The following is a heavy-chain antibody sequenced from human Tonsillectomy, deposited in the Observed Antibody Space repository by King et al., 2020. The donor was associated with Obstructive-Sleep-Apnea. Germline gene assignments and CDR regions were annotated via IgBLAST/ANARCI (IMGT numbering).Heavy chain of an antibody. V-gene: IGHV4-31*03. CDR2: IFYSGGT. CDR3: ARLYYYDNSGLNWFDP. J-gene: IGHJ5*02. CDR1: SDSISSGNYY. D-gene: IGHD3-22*01. Sequence: QLQESGPGLVKPSQTLSLTCTVSSDSISSGNYYWSWIRQHPGKGLVWIGYIFYSGGTYYNPSLKSRVTISVDTSKNQFSLRLSSVTAADTAVYYCARLYYYDNSGLNWFDPWGQGTLVTVSS.